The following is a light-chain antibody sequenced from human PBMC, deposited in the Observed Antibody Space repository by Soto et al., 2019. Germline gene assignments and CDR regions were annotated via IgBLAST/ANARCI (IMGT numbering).Light chain of an antibody. CDR2: KAS. V-gene: IGKV1-5*03. Sequence: DIQMTQSPSSLSASVGDRVTITCQASQYISTYLNWYQHKSGKAPKLLIYKASTLESGVPSRFSGGGIGTEFSLSISSLQPDDFATYYCQQYSTYPYIFGQGTKVDIK. CDR3: QQYSTYPYI. CDR1: QYISTY. J-gene: IGKJ2*01.